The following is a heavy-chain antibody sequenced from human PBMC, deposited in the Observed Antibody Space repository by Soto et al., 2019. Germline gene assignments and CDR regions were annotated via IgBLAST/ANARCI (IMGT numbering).Heavy chain of an antibody. CDR1: GGSISSYY. J-gene: IGHJ6*03. CDR3: ARGELVTTVYYHYYYMDV. Sequence: SETLSLTCTVSGGSISSYYWSWIRQPPGKGLEWIGYIYYNGSTNYNPSLKSRVTISVDTSKNQFSLKLSSVTAADTAVYYCARGELVTTVYYHYYYMDVWGKGTTVTVSS. V-gene: IGHV4-59*01. D-gene: IGHD4-4*01. CDR2: IYYNGST.